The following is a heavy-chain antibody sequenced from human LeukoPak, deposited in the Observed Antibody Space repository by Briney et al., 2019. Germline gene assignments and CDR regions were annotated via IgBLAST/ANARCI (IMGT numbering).Heavy chain of an antibody. J-gene: IGHJ2*01. Sequence: PGGSLRLSCAASGFTFSSYAMSWVRQAPGKGLEWVSAISGSGGSTDYADSVKGRFTISRDNAKNSLYLQMNSLRAEDTAVYYCARAAHSYGPWYFDLWGRGTLVTVSS. D-gene: IGHD5-18*01. CDR3: ARAAHSYGPWYFDL. CDR2: ISGSGGST. V-gene: IGHV3-23*01. CDR1: GFTFSSYA.